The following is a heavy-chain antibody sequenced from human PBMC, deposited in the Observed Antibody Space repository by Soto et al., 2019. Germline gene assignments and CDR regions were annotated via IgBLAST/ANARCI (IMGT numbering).Heavy chain of an antibody. CDR1: GFTFSNYG. CDR3: AKWGLSGHGMDV. V-gene: IGHV3-30*18. Sequence: PGGSLRLSCAASGFTFSNYGIHWVRQAPGKGLVWVTVISYDGSHKYYADSVKGRFTISKDNSKNTVYLQMNSLRIEDTAVYYCAKWGLSGHGMDVWGQGTTVTVSS. J-gene: IGHJ6*02. D-gene: IGHD7-27*01. CDR2: ISYDGSHK.